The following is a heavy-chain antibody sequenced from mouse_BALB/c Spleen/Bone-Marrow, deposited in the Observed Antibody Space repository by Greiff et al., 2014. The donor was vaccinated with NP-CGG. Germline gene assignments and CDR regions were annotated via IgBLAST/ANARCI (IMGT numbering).Heavy chain of an antibody. CDR3: SRGGNFDVMDY. Sequence: VQLQQSGAELVKPGASVKLSCEASGYTFTSYYMYWVKQRPGQGLEWIGGINPSNGVNNFNEKFKSKASLTVDKSSSTAYMQLSSLTSEDSAVYYCSRGGNFDVMDYWGQGTSVTVSS. J-gene: IGHJ4*01. D-gene: IGHD2-1*01. V-gene: IGHV1S81*02. CDR2: INPSNGVN. CDR1: GYTFTSYY.